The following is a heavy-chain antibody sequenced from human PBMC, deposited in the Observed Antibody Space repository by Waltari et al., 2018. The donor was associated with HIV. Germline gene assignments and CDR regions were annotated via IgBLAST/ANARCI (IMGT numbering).Heavy chain of an antibody. V-gene: IGHV4-61*02. CDR2: IHRNRKR. Sequence: QVQLQESGPRLVKPSQTLSLTCTVSDDSLDKTNVYWGWVRQPAVKGLEWIGRIHRNRKRNYHPSLRSRLGMSLGIIRIQFSLDLTPVTAAATGVYCGAGLSYCCPRGCHSRFFDLWGRGTRVTGSS. J-gene: IGHJ2*01. CDR1: DDSLDKTNVY. D-gene: IGHD2-8*02. CDR3: AGLSYCCPRGCHSRFFDL.